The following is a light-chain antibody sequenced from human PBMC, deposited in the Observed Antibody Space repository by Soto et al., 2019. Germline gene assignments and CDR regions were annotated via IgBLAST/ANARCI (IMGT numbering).Light chain of an antibody. CDR2: DAS. V-gene: IGKV3-11*01. CDR3: QQYNNWTWT. J-gene: IGKJ1*01. CDR1: QSVSTY. Sequence: ETLLTQSPATLSLSPGEGATLSCGASQSVSTYLAWYQKTPGQAPRLLIYDASNRVTGIPARFRGSGYGTDFTITISSLEPDDFEVYSCQQYNNWTWTFGQGTKVDIK.